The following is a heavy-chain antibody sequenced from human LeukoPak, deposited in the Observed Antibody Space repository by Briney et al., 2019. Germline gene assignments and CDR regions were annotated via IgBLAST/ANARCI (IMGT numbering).Heavy chain of an antibody. V-gene: IGHV5-51*01. D-gene: IGHD5-18*01. Sequence: GESLKISCQASGYSFTSYWIGWVRQMPGKGLEWMGIIYPGDSDTKYSPSFQGQVTISADKSINTAYLQWSSLKASDTAIYYCARPKTLGGYNYEFEFWGQGTLVTVSS. CDR2: IYPGDSDT. J-gene: IGHJ4*02. CDR1: GYSFTSYW. CDR3: ARPKTLGGYNYEFEF.